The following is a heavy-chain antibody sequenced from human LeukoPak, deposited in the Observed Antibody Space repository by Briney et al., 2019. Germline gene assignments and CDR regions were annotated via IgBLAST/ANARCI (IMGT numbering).Heavy chain of an antibody. CDR3: ARNGNLAAGTNYYYYYGMDV. Sequence: SVKVSCKASGRTFSSYAISWVRQAPGQGLEWMGRIIPIFGIANYAQKFQGRVTITADKSTSTAYMELSSLRSEDTAVYYCARNGNLAAGTNYYYYYGMDVWGQGTTVTVSS. V-gene: IGHV1-69*04. D-gene: IGHD6-13*01. CDR2: IIPIFGIA. CDR1: GRTFSSYA. J-gene: IGHJ6*02.